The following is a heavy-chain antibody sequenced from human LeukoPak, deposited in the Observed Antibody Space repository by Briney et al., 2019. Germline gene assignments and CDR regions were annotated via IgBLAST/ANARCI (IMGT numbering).Heavy chain of an antibody. CDR2: IYYSAST. CDR1: GGSISSSGYY. J-gene: IGHJ4*02. CDR3: ARQGYYDILTGYSAKYYFDY. V-gene: IGHV4-39*01. Sequence: SETLSLTCTVSGGSISSSGYYWGWIRQPPGKGLEWIGSIYYSASTYYNPSLKSRVTISVDTSKNQFSLKLSSVTAADTAVYYCARQGYYDILTGYSAKYYFDYWGQGTLVTVSS. D-gene: IGHD3-9*01.